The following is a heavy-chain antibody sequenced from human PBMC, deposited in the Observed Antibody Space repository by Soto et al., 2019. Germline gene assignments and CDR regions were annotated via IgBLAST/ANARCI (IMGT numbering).Heavy chain of an antibody. Sequence: ASETLSLTCAVYGGSFSGYYWSWIRQPPGKGLEWIGEINHSGSTNYNPSLKSRVTISVDTSKNQFSLKLSSVTAADTAVYYCARGSGYDFWSGYYTGWFDPWGQGTLVTVSS. CDR1: GGSFSGYY. CDR2: INHSGST. D-gene: IGHD3-3*01. J-gene: IGHJ5*02. CDR3: ARGSGYDFWSGYYTGWFDP. V-gene: IGHV4-34*01.